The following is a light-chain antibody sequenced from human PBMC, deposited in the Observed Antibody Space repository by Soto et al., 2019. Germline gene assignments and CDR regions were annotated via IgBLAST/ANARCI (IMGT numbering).Light chain of an antibody. V-gene: IGKV1-6*01. CDR1: RGVGNA. J-gene: IGKJ1*01. CDR3: LQDINYPWT. CDR2: GAY. Sequence: AIQITPSPSSLSAAVGDSVSLSCRASRGVGNALGWSQQKPWILSKVWTNGAYNLQSGVPPRFSGSGSGTDFTLAIRSLQPEDSATYFCLQDINYPWTFGQGTKVDIK.